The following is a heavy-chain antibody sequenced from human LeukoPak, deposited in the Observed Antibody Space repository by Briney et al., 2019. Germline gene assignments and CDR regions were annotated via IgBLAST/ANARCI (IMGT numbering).Heavy chain of an antibody. CDR3: AREYSSFEY. Sequence: SETLSLTCTVSGGSISTYYWSWIRQPPGKGLEWVGYINWSGYTDYNPSLKSRVTKSVDTSKNHFSLKLRSVTAADTAVYYCAREYSSFEYWGQGILVTVSS. V-gene: IGHV4-59*01. D-gene: IGHD6-19*01. CDR2: INWSGYT. CDR1: GGSISTYY. J-gene: IGHJ4*02.